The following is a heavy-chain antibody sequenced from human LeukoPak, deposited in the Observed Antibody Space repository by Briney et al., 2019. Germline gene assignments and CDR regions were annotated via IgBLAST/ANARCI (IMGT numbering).Heavy chain of an antibody. D-gene: IGHD6-13*01. Sequence: SETLSLTCAVYGGSFSGYYWSWIRQPPGKGLEWIGEINHSGSTNYNPSLKSRVTTSVDTSKNQFSLKLSSVTAADTAVYYCARGLVQGHFDYWGQGTLVTVSS. CDR2: INHSGST. J-gene: IGHJ4*02. CDR3: ARGLVQGHFDY. V-gene: IGHV4-34*01. CDR1: GGSFSGYY.